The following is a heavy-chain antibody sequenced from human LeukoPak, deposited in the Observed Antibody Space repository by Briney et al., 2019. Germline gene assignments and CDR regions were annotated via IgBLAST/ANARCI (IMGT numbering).Heavy chain of an antibody. CDR2: INSDGSWT. CDR1: GNYW. Sequence: GGSLRLSCAASGNYWMHWVRQVPGKGLVWVSHINSDGSWTSYADSVKGRFTISKDNAKNTVYLQMNSLRAEDTAVYYCVSFYETYWGRGALVTVSS. CDR3: VSFYETY. J-gene: IGHJ4*02. D-gene: IGHD2/OR15-2a*01. V-gene: IGHV3-74*01.